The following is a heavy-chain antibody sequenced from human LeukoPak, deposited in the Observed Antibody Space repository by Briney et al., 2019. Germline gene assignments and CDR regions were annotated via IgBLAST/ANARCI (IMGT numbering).Heavy chain of an antibody. J-gene: IGHJ2*01. Sequence: GGSLRLSCAASGFTFGSYAMTWVRQPPGKGLEWVSTISLSGGSTYYADYVKGRFTVSRDNSKNALYVQMHSLRAEDTAVYYCAKVPDGSPRGYWYFDLWGRGTLVTVSS. CDR1: GFTFGSYA. CDR2: ISLSGGST. V-gene: IGHV3-23*01. CDR3: AKVPDGSPRGYWYFDL. D-gene: IGHD5-24*01.